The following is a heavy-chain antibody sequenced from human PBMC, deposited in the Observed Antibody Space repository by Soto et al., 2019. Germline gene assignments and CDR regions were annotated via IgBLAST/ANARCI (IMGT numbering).Heavy chain of an antibody. D-gene: IGHD5-12*01. Sequence: QVQLQESGPGLVKPSETLSLTCTVSGGSISSYYWSWIRQPPGKGLEWIGYIYYSGSTNYNPSLKSRVTISVDTSKNQFSLKLSSVPAADTAVYYCARLGPGYSGYELPFDYWGQGTLVTVSS. CDR3: ARLGPGYSGYELPFDY. J-gene: IGHJ4*02. CDR1: GGSISSYY. CDR2: IYYSGST. V-gene: IGHV4-59*01.